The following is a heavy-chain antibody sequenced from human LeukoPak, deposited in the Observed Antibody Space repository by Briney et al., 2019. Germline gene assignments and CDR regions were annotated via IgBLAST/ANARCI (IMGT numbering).Heavy chain of an antibody. CDR3: AREYSGSYYVDY. V-gene: IGHV3-21*01. D-gene: IGHD1-26*01. CDR2: ISSSSSYI. CDR1: GFTFSSYS. J-gene: IGHJ4*02. Sequence: ETGGSLRLSCAASGFTFSSYSMNWVRQAPGKGLEWVSSISSSSSYIYYADSVKGRFTISRDNAKNSLYLQMNSLRAEDTAVYYCAREYSGSYYVDYWGQGTLVTVSS.